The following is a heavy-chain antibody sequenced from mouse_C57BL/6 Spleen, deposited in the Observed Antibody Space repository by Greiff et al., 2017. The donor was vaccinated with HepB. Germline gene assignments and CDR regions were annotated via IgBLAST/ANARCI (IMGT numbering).Heavy chain of an antibody. J-gene: IGHJ1*03. D-gene: IGHD1-1*01. CDR3: SRYGTTGVAGGYFDV. V-gene: IGHV1-61*01. CDR2: IYPSDSET. CDR1: GYTFTSYW. Sequence: QVQLQQPGAELVRPGSSVKLSCKASGYTFTSYWMDWVKQRPGQGLEWIGNIYPSDSETHYNQKFKDKATLTVDKSSSTAYMQLSSLTSEDSAVYYCSRYGTTGVAGGYFDVWGTGTTVTVSS.